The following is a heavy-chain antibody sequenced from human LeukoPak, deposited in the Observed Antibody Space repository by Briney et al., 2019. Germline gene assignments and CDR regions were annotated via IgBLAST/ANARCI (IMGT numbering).Heavy chain of an antibody. Sequence: GGSLRLSCAASGFTFSSYGMSWVRQAPGKGLEWVSVISSGGTTYYADSVKGRFTISRDSSKNTLYLQMNSLRAEDTAVYYCARDLYDRGSDVWGKGTTVTISS. CDR2: ISSGGTT. CDR3: ARDLYDRGSDV. V-gene: IGHV3-23*01. J-gene: IGHJ6*04. CDR1: GFTFSSYG. D-gene: IGHD1-1*01.